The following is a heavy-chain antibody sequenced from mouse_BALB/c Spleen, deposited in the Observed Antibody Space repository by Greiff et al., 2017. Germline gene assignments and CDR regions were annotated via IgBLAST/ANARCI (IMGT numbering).Heavy chain of an antibody. J-gene: IGHJ4*01. Sequence: QVTLKVSGPGILQPSQTLSLTCSFSGFSLSTSGMGVSWIRQPSGKGLEWLAHIYWDDDKRYNPSLKSRLTISKDTSRNQVFLKITSVDTADTATYYCARSGLTGTFAMDYWGQGTSVTVSS. CDR1: GFSLSTSGMG. V-gene: IGHV8-12*01. CDR2: IYWDDDK. D-gene: IGHD4-1*01. CDR3: ARSGLTGTFAMDY.